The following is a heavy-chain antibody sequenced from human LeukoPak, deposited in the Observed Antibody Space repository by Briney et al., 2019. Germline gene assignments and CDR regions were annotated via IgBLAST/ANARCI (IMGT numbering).Heavy chain of an antibody. CDR3: AKHFEGN. J-gene: IGHJ4*02. CDR1: GFTFSTYR. Sequence: PGGSLRLSCAASGFTFSTYRMHWVRQAPGKGLEWVAVISYDGSNKYYADSVKGRFTISRDNSKNTLYLQMNSLRAEDTAVYYCAKHFEGNWGQGTLVTVSS. V-gene: IGHV3-30-3*02. D-gene: IGHD3-3*02. CDR2: ISYDGSNK.